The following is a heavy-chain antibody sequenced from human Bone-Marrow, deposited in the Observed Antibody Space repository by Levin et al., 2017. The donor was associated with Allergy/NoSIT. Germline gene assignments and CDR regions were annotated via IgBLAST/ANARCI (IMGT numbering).Heavy chain of an antibody. J-gene: IGHJ4*02. CDR2: ISYDGSNK. Sequence: GESLKISCAASGFSFNNYGIHWVRQAPGKGLEWVALISYDGSNKYYADSVKGRFTISRDNSKNTLYLQMNSLRTDDTAVYYCVSGPGGDYWGQGTLVTVSS. CDR3: VSGPGGDY. CDR1: GFSFNNYG. V-gene: IGHV3-30*03. D-gene: IGHD2-15*01.